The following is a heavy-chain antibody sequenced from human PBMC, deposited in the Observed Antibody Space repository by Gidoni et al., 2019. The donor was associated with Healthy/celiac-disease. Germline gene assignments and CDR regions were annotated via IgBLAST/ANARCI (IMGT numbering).Heavy chain of an antibody. CDR1: GFPFSQAW. J-gene: IGHJ3*02. Sequence: EVQLVESGGGLVKPGGSLRLSCAASGFPFSQAWRSWVRPAPGKGLEGVGRIKSKPDGGTKDYAATVKGRFTISRDESKNTLYLQMNSLKTEDTAVYYCTTTSGTGDAFDIWGQGTMVTVSS. CDR3: TTTSGTGDAFDI. V-gene: IGHV3-15*01. CDR2: IKSKPDGGTK. D-gene: IGHD1-26*01.